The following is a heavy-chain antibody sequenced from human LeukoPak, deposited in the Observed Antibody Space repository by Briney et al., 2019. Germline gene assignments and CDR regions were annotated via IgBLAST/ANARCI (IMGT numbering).Heavy chain of an antibody. V-gene: IGHV1-69*13. D-gene: IGHD3-16*02. CDR3: ARVVRLGESSLLGYFDY. CDR2: IIPIFGTA. Sequence: ASVKVSCKASGGTFSSYAISWVRQAPGQGLEWMGGIIPIFGTANYAQKFQGRVTITADESTSTAYMELSSLRSEDTAVYYCARVVRLGESSLLGYFDYWGQGALVTVSS. CDR1: GGTFSSYA. J-gene: IGHJ4*02.